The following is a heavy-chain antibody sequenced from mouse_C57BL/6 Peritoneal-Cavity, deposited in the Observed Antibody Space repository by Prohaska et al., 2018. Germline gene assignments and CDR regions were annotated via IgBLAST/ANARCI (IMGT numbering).Heavy chain of an antibody. CDR2: IRLKSDNYET. CDR1: GFTFSNYW. CDR3: TGPAAWFAY. Sequence: EVKLEESGGGLVQPGGSMKLSCVASGFTFSNYWMNWVRQSPETGLEWVAQIRLKSDNYETHYAESVKGRFNISRDDSKSSVYLQMNNLRAEDTGIYYCTGPAAWFAYWGQGTLVTVSA. J-gene: IGHJ3*01. V-gene: IGHV6-3*01.